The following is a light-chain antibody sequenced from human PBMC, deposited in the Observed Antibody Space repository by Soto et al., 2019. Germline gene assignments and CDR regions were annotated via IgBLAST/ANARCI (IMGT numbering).Light chain of an antibody. Sequence: QPVLAQSSSASASLGSSVKLTCTLSSGHSEYIIAWHQQQPGKAPRFLMKLEGSGSYNKGSGVPDRFSGSSSGADRYLTISNLQSEDEADYFCETWDTNTPVVFGRGTKLTVL. J-gene: IGLJ2*01. V-gene: IGLV4-60*03. CDR1: SGHSEYI. CDR2: LEGSGSY. CDR3: ETWDTNTPVV.